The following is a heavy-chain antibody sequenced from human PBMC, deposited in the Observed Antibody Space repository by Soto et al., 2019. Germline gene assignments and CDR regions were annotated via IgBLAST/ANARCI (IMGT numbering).Heavy chain of an antibody. CDR1: GFTFSNYA. D-gene: IGHD3-10*01. CDR3: AKVRDYYGSGSYYLLDY. CDR2: ISGSGGST. V-gene: IGHV3-23*01. Sequence: PGGSLRLSCAASGFTFSNYAMSWVRQAPGKGLEWVSTISGSGGSTYYADSVKGRFTISRDNSKNTLFLHMNSLRAEDTAVYYCAKVRDYYGSGSYYLLDYWGQGTLVTFSS. J-gene: IGHJ4*02.